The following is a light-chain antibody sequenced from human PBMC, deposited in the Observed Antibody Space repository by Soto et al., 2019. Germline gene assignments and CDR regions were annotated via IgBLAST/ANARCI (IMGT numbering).Light chain of an antibody. CDR2: DVS. V-gene: IGLV2-14*01. Sequence: QSALTQPASVSGSPGQSISISCTGTSSDVGGYEYVSWYQQHAGKAPKLMIYDVSSRPSGVSNRFSGSKSGNTASLTISGLQAEDEADYYCISYTSINIYVLGTGTKVTVL. CDR3: ISYTSINIYV. J-gene: IGLJ1*01. CDR1: SSDVGGYEY.